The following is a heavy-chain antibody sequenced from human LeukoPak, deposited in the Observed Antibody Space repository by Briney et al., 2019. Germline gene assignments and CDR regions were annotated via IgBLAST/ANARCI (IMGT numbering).Heavy chain of an antibody. J-gene: IGHJ4*02. CDR3: ARPQDGYNGFDC. CDR2: INSDGSNR. CDR1: GFTFSSGW. Sequence: PGGSLRLSCAASGFTFSSGWMHWVRQAPGKGLVWVSRINSDGSNRNYADSVKGRFTISRDNAKNALYLQMDSVRAEDAAVYYCARPQDGYNGFDCWGQGTLVTVSS. V-gene: IGHV3-74*01. D-gene: IGHD5-24*01.